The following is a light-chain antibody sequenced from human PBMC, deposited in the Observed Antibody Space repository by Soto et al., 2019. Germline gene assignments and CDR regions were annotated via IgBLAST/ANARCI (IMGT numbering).Light chain of an antibody. V-gene: IGKV3-15*01. CDR3: QQYLTSLT. CDR2: GAS. J-gene: IGKJ4*01. CDR1: QSVSSN. Sequence: EIVMTQSPATLSVSPGERATLSCRASQSVSSNLVWYQQKPVQAPRLLIYGASTSATGIPARFSGSGSGTEFTLTISSLQSEDFAVYYCQQYLTSLTCGGGTKVEIK.